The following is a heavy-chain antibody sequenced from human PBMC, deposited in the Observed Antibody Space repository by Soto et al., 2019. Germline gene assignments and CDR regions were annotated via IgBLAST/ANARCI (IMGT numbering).Heavy chain of an antibody. CDR3: ARGRKHYDVLTGYRSTLNWFDP. CDR2: VDHTEST. CDR1: RESFSGHF. Sequence: PSETLSLTCAVDRESFSGHFWGWFRQPPGKRLEWIGEVDHTESTNYNPSLKSRVIMFVDTSKSQFSLNLSSVTAADTAMYYCARGRKHYDVLTGYRSTLNWFDPWGQGTLVTVSS. V-gene: IGHV4-34*01. D-gene: IGHD3-9*01. J-gene: IGHJ5*02.